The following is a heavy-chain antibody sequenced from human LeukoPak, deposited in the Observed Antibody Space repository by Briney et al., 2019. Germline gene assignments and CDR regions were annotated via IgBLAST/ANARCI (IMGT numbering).Heavy chain of an antibody. CDR1: GGSFSGYY. J-gene: IGHJ4*02. D-gene: IGHD6-13*01. Sequence: SSETLSLTCAVYGGSFSGYYWSWIRQPPGKGLEWIGEINHSGSTNYNPSLKSRVTISVDTSKNQFSLKLSSVTAADTAVYYCARARQQQLGYFDYWGQGTLVTVSS. CDR2: INHSGST. CDR3: ARARQQQLGYFDY. V-gene: IGHV4-34*01.